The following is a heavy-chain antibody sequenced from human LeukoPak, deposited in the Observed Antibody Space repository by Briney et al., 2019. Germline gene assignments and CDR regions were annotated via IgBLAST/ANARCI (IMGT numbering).Heavy chain of an antibody. V-gene: IGHV3-23*01. CDR2: ITGSGETT. CDR1: GFTFSNFA. D-gene: IGHD4-17*01. Sequence: PGGSLRLSYVASGFTFSNFAMSWVRQPPGRGLEWVSAITGSGETTFYADSVKGRFTVSRDNSKDTLYLQMNSLRVDDTAVYYCAKGRSYGDYAKFDYWGQGTLVTVSS. J-gene: IGHJ4*02. CDR3: AKGRSYGDYAKFDY.